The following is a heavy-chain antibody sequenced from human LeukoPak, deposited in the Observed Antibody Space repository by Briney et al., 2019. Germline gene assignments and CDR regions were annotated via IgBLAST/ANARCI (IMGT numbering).Heavy chain of an antibody. D-gene: IGHD3-22*01. V-gene: IGHV3-23*01. CDR3: AKAVSTYYYDSSGYYYFDY. Sequence: GGSLRLSCAASGFTFSSYAMSWVRQAPGKGLEWVSAISGSGGSTYYADSVKGRFTISRDNSKNTLYLQMSSLRAEDTAVYYCAKAVSTYYYDSSGYYYFDYWGQGTLVTVSS. CDR2: ISGSGGST. J-gene: IGHJ4*02. CDR1: GFTFSSYA.